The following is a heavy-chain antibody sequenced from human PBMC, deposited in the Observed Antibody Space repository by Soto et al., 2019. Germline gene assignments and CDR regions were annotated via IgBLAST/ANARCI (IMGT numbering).Heavy chain of an antibody. V-gene: IGHV3-21*01. CDR2: ISSSSSYI. D-gene: IGHD3-3*02. CDR1: GFTFSSYG. J-gene: IGHJ6*02. Sequence: KPVGSLRLSCAASGFTFSSYGMNWVRQAPGKGLEWVSSISSSSSYIYYADSVKGRFTISRDNAKNSLYLQMNSLRAEDTAVYYCASIFELAPMTKASYYYYGMDVWGQGTTVTVSS. CDR3: ASIFELAPMTKASYYYYGMDV.